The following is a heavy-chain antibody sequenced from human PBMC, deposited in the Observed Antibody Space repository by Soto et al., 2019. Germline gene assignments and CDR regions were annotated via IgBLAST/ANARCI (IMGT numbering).Heavy chain of an antibody. CDR3: GNSRGGTFLGYHGMDI. J-gene: IGHJ6*02. Sequence: QVQLVQSGPEVKKTGTSVKVSCKASGGTFSSRAISWVRQAPGQGLEWMGGIIPVFGRVNYAEKFQDRVTITADESSGTVYMELSRLRSEDTALYFWGNSRGGTFLGYHGMDIWGQGTTVSVSS. V-gene: IGHV1-69*01. CDR2: IIPVFGRV. D-gene: IGHD3-16*01. CDR1: GGTFSSRA.